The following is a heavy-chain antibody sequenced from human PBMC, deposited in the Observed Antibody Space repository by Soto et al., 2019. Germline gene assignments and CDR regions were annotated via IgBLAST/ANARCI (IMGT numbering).Heavy chain of an antibody. CDR1: GYTFSSYA. V-gene: IGHV1-3*01. Sequence: QVQLVQSGAEVKKPGASVKVSCKASGYTFSSYAMHWVRQAPGQRLEWMGWINAGNGNRKYSQKFQGRVTITRDTXXXXXXXXXXXXXXXXXXXXXXXXXXXXAGPGDYWGQGTLVTVSS. CDR3: XXXXXXAGPGDY. CDR2: INAGNGNR. J-gene: IGHJ4*02. D-gene: IGHD1-1*01.